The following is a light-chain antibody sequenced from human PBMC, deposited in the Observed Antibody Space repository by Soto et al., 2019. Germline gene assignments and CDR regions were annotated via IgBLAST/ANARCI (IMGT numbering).Light chain of an antibody. CDR2: GAS. V-gene: IGKV3-15*01. Sequence: EIVMTQSPATLSVSPGERATLSCRASQSVSSNLAWYQQKPGQAPRFLIYGASTRATGIPARFSGSGSGTEFTLTISSLQSEDFAVYYCQQYNNWPPMFGQGTKVEIK. J-gene: IGKJ1*01. CDR3: QQYNNWPPM. CDR1: QSVSSN.